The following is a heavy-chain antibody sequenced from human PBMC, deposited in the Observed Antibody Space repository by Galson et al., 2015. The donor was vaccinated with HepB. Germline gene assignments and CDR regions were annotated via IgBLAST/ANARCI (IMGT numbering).Heavy chain of an antibody. D-gene: IGHD3-22*01. CDR3: AGGRLYSYDSSNQAFDI. CDR2: MYYSGRT. V-gene: IGHV4-39*07. Sequence: TLSLTCSVSDGSISSSSYYWGWMRQPPGKGLEWIGSMYYSGRTYYNPSLKSRVTMSVDTSKNQFSLKLSSVTAADTAVYFFAGGRLYSYDSSNQAFDIWGRGTMGTVAS. J-gene: IGHJ3*02. CDR1: DGSISSSSYY.